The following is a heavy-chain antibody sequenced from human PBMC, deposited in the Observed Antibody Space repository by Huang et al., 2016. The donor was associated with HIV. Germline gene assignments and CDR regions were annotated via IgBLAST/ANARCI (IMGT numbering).Heavy chain of an antibody. CDR2: FIPRCRPP. J-gene: IGHJ4*02. D-gene: IGHD3-16*01. V-gene: IGHV1-69*01. Sequence: QVQLEQSGPAVRKPGSSVKVSCQASGGSFSDQIISWVRQAPGQRFEWRGGFIPRCRPPAYAQEFKGRGTRTADESTATIYMELNSLTSEDTAVYYCAMSLRYQYDSRSYWGRYFDYWGQGTLVTVSS. CDR1: GGSFSDQI. CDR3: AMSLRYQYDSRSYWGRYFDY.